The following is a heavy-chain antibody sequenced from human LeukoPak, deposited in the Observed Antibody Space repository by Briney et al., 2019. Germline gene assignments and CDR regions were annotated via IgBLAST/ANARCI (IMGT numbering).Heavy chain of an antibody. CDR3: ANPKIGDSSGWYVEGNDY. D-gene: IGHD6-19*01. CDR2: IRTNTDGGTS. V-gene: IGHV3-15*01. Sequence: PGGSLRLSCAASGFTFSNAWMSWVRQAPGKGLEWVGRIRTNTDGGTSDYAAPVKGRFTISRDDSKDTLYLQMNSLRAEDTAVYYCANPKIGDSSGWYVEGNDYWGQGTLVTVSS. CDR1: GFTFSNAW. J-gene: IGHJ4*02.